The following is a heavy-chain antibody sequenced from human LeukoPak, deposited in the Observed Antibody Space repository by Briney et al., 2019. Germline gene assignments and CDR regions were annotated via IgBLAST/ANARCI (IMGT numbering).Heavy chain of an antibody. Sequence: GASVKVSCKASGYTFTGYYLHWVRQAPGQGLEWMGWLNPNSGGTDYAQKFQGRVTMTRDTSISTAYMEVSRLRSDDTAVYYCARGQLTFSSSWQRGWFDPWGQGTLVTVSS. CDR1: GYTFTGYY. CDR2: LNPNSGGT. CDR3: ARGQLTFSSSWQRGWFDP. J-gene: IGHJ5*02. V-gene: IGHV1-2*02. D-gene: IGHD6-13*01.